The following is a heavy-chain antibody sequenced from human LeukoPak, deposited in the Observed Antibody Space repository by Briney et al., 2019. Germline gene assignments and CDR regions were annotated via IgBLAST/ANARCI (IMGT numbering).Heavy chain of an antibody. V-gene: IGHV3-23*01. CDR2: ISGSGGST. D-gene: IGHD3-10*01. CDR3: AKVYYGSGSYYIDY. CDR1: GFTFSSYA. Sequence: PGGSLRLSCAAPGFTFSSYAMSWVRQAPGKGLEWVSAISGSGGSTYYADSVKGRFTISRDNSKNTLYLQMNSLRAEDTAVYYCAKVYYGSGSYYIDYWGQGTLVTVSS. J-gene: IGHJ4*02.